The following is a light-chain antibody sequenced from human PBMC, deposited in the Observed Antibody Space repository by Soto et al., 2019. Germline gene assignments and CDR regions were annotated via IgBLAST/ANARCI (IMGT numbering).Light chain of an antibody. CDR1: QSVAGSN. Sequence: EVVLMQSPGTLSLSPGDIATLYFSASQSVAGSNLAWYQQKPGQAPRLLIYGASSRATGIPDRFSGSGSGTDFTLTISRLEPEDFVVYYCQHYGDSGITFGQGTRLEIK. CDR3: QHYGDSGIT. CDR2: GAS. V-gene: IGKV3-20*01. J-gene: IGKJ5*01.